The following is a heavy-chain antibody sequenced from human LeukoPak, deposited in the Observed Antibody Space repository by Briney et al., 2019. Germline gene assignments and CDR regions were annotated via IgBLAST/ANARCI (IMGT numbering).Heavy chain of an antibody. Sequence: GGSLRLSCEASRFTFNTYWMSWVRQAPGKGLEWVANIKQDGSEKYYVDSVKGRFTISRDNAKNSVYLQMNSLRAEDTAVYYCARDTEESHLWSGYGSWGEGTTVTVSS. V-gene: IGHV3-7*01. D-gene: IGHD3-3*02. CDR1: RFTFNTYW. CDR3: ARDTEESHLWSGYGS. CDR2: IKQDGSEK. J-gene: IGHJ6*04.